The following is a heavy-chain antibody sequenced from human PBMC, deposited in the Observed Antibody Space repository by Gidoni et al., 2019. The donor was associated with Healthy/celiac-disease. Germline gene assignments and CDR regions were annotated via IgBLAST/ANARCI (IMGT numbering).Heavy chain of an antibody. V-gene: IGHV3-23*01. J-gene: IGHJ4*02. Sequence: EVPLLESGGGLVQPGGSLRLSCAASGFTFSRYAMSWVRQAPGQGLEWVSAISGSGGSTYYADSVKGRFTISRDNSKNTLYLQMNSLRAEDTAVYYCAKTRYSGYDCDYWGQGTLVTVSS. CDR1: GFTFSRYA. CDR2: ISGSGGST. D-gene: IGHD5-12*01. CDR3: AKTRYSGYDCDY.